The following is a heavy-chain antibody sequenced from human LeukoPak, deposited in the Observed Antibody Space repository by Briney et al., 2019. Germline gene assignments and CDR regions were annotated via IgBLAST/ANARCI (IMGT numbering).Heavy chain of an antibody. CDR3: ARGSGRSGCTS. CDR2: INHSGST. J-gene: IGHJ4*02. D-gene: IGHD3-3*01. V-gene: IGHV4-34*01. CDR1: GGSFSGYY. Sequence: SETLSLTCAVYGGSFSGYYWRWLRQPPGKGVEWIGEINHSGSTNYNPSLKSRVTISVDTSKNQFSLKLSSVTAADTAVYYCARGSGRSGCTSWGQGTLVTVSS.